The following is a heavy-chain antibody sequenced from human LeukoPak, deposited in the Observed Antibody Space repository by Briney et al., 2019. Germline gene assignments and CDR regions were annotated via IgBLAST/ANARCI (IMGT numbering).Heavy chain of an antibody. CDR1: GFTFSSYS. CDR3: ARDIGVAGNGGY. V-gene: IGHV3-21*01. CDR2: ISSSSSYI. J-gene: IGHJ4*02. Sequence: GRSLRLSCAASGFTFSSYSMNWVRQAPGKGLEWVSSISSSSSYIYYADSVKGRFTISRDNAKNSLYLQMNGLRAEDTAVYYCARDIGVAGNGGYWGQGTLVTVSS. D-gene: IGHD1-1*01.